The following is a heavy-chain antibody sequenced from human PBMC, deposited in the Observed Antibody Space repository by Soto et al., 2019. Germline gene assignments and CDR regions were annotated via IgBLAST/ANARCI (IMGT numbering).Heavy chain of an antibody. J-gene: IGHJ4*02. Sequence: TGGSLRLSCAASGFTFSNYAMHWVRQAPGKGLEWVAVISYDGSNKYYADSVKGRFTISRDNSKNTLYLQMNSLRAEDTAVYYCASPPAFDYWGQGTLVTVS. CDR2: ISYDGSNK. CDR3: ASPPAFDY. V-gene: IGHV3-30-3*01. CDR1: GFTFSNYA.